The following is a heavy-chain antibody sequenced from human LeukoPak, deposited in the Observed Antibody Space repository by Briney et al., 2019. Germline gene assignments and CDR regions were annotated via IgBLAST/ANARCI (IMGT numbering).Heavy chain of an antibody. CDR1: GGSFSGYY. CDR3: ARDKRVAVAGTYIYYYYMDV. V-gene: IGHV4-34*01. CDR2: INHSGST. J-gene: IGHJ6*03. Sequence: PSETLSLTCAVYGGSFSGYYWSWIRQPPGKGLEWIGEINHSGSTNYNPSLKSRVTISVDTSKNQFSLKLSSVTAADTAVYYCARDKRVAVAGTYIYYYYMDVWGNGTTVAISS. D-gene: IGHD6-19*01.